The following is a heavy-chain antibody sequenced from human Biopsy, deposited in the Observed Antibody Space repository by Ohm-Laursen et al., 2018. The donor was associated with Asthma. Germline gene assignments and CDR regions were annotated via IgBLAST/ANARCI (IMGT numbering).Heavy chain of an antibody. CDR2: INPNSGGT. Sequence: VASVKISCKVSGYTFTSYYMHWVRQAPGQGLEWMGRINPNSGGTNYAQKFQGRVTMTRDTSISTAYMEVSRLRSDDTAVYYCARGQKSAGDRWFDPWGQGTLVTVSS. D-gene: IGHD6-13*01. J-gene: IGHJ5*02. CDR1: GYTFTSYY. V-gene: IGHV1-2*06. CDR3: ARGQKSAGDRWFDP.